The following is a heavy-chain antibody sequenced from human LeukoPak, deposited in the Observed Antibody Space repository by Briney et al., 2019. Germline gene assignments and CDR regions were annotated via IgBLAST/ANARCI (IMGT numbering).Heavy chain of an antibody. CDR1: GFTFSSYS. D-gene: IGHD3-3*01. Sequence: PGGSQRLSCAASGFTFSSYSMNWVRQAPGKGLEWVSGISWDSSNIHYADSVKGRFTISRDNSKNTLYLQMNSLRAEDTAVYYCAKDPRITIFGVVAWGDAFDIWGQGTMVTVSS. J-gene: IGHJ3*02. CDR2: ISWDSSNI. V-gene: IGHV3-NL1*01. CDR3: AKDPRITIFGVVAWGDAFDI.